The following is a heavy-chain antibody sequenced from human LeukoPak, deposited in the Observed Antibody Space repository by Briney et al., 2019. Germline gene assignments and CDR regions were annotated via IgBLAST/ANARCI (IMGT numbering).Heavy chain of an antibody. V-gene: IGHV4-61*02. D-gene: IGHD1-26*01. CDR3: AKSGGYGLIDY. CDR1: GGSISSGSYY. Sequence: SETLSLTCTVSGGSISSGSYYWSWIRQPAGKGLEWIGRIYTSGSTNYNPSLKSRVTISVDTSKNQFSLRLNSVTAADTAMYYCAKSGGYGLIDYWGQGTLVTVSS. J-gene: IGHJ4*02. CDR2: IYTSGST.